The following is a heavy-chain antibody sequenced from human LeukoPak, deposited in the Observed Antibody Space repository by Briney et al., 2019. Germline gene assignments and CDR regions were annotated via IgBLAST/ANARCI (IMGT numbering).Heavy chain of an antibody. CDR1: GGSISIINW. V-gene: IGHV4-4*02. CDR2: IYHSGST. D-gene: IGHD2-15*01. J-gene: IGHJ4*02. Sequence: PSETLSLTRAVSGGSISIINWWSWVRQPPGKGLEWIGEIYHSGSTNYNPSLKSRVTMSVDKSKNQFSLILSSVTAADTAVYYCARLGYCSAGSCYSGFDYWGQGTLVTVSS. CDR3: ARLGYCSAGSCYSGFDY.